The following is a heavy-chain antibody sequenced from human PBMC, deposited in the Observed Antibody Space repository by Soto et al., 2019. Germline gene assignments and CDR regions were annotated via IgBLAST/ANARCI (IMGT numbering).Heavy chain of an antibody. Sequence: QVHLVQSGAVVENPGASVKVSCKASGYTFTNFGINWVRQAPGQGLEWMGWITPYNGNANYPQKHQDRLTITTDTSTNTAYLERRSLRSDDTAVYFCARARMFSGAPHDSWGQGTLVTVSS. J-gene: IGHJ4*02. CDR1: GYTFTNFG. CDR2: ITPYNGNA. V-gene: IGHV1-18*04. D-gene: IGHD1-26*01. CDR3: ARARMFSGAPHDS.